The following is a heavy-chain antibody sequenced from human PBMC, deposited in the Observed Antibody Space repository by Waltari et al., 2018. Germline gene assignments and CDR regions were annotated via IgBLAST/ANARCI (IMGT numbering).Heavy chain of an antibody. D-gene: IGHD1-26*01. Sequence: QLQLQQSGPGLVKPSESLLLSCAVSGDSVSNNYWWSWVRQPPGKGLEWIGQIHGTGKTNYNPSLESRVTVSMDTSNNQFSLRVTSPTAADTAVYFCARDRGRGLYLDSWGREPWSLSP. V-gene: IGHV4-4*02. J-gene: IGHJ4*02. CDR2: IHGTGKT. CDR3: ARDRGRGLYLDS. CDR1: GDSVSNNYW.